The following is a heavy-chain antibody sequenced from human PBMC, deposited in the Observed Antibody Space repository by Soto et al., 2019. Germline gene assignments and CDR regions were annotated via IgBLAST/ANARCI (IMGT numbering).Heavy chain of an antibody. D-gene: IGHD2-15*01. Sequence: QVQLQESGPGLVKPSQTLSLTCTVSGGSISSGGYYWSWIRQHPGKGLEWIGYIHSSGSTYYNPSLKSRITISVDSSKNQFSLKLSSVTAADTAVYYCARYQFCSGGSCDYVPSATFDSWGQGTMVTVSS. CDR3: ARYQFCSGGSCDYVPSATFDS. CDR1: GGSISSGGYY. CDR2: IHSSGST. V-gene: IGHV4-31*03. J-gene: IGHJ3*02.